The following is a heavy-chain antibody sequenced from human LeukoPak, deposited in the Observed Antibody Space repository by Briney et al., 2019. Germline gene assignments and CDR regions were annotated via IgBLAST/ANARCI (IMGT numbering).Heavy chain of an antibody. V-gene: IGHV3-23*01. CDR1: GFTFSSYA. J-gene: IGHJ4*02. D-gene: IGHD3-22*01. CDR2: ISGSGGST. Sequence: GGSLRLSCAASGFTFSSYAMSWVRQAPGKGLEWVSAISGSGGSTYYADSVKGRFTISRDNSKNTLYLQMNSLRAEDTAVYYCALFSMYDSSGYLNDYWGQGTLVTVSS. CDR3: ALFSMYDSSGYLNDY.